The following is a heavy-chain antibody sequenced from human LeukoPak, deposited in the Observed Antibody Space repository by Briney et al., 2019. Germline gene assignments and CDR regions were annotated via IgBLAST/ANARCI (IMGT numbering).Heavy chain of an antibody. D-gene: IGHD3-10*01. CDR2: IYYSGST. CDR3: ARGGYYGSGNDFRFDP. CDR1: GGSISSSSYY. Sequence: PSETLSLACTVSGGSISSSSYYWGWIRQPPGKGLEWIGYIYYSGSTNYKPSLKSRVTISVDTSKNQFSLKLSSVTAADTAVYYCARGGYYGSGNDFRFDPWGQGTLVTVSS. J-gene: IGHJ5*02. V-gene: IGHV4-61*05.